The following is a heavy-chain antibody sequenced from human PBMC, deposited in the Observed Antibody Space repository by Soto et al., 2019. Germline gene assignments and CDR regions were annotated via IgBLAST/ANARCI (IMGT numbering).Heavy chain of an antibody. CDR2: ISVYNGNT. Sequence: QVQLVQSGAEVKTPGASVKVSCKASGYTFTSYGISWVRQAPGQGLEWMGWISVYNGNTNYAQKLQGRVTMTTDTSTSTAYMELRSLRSDDTAVYYCARVGLRYYYDSSAWGWFDRWGQGTLVTFSS. CDR1: GYTFTSYG. CDR3: ARVGLRYYYDSSAWGWFDR. D-gene: IGHD3-22*01. J-gene: IGHJ5*02. V-gene: IGHV1-18*01.